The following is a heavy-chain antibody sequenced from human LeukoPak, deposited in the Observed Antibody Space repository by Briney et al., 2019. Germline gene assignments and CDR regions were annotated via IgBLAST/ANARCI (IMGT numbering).Heavy chain of an antibody. CDR1: EFSVGSNY. CDR3: ARDSSSWYVDY. CDR2: ISSSSSTI. V-gene: IGHV3-48*01. Sequence: GGSLRLSCAASEFSVGSNYMNWVRQAPGKGLEWVSYISSSSSTIYYADSVKGRFTISRDNAKNSLYLQMNSLRAEDTAVYYCARDSSSWYVDYWGQGTLVTVSS. D-gene: IGHD6-13*01. J-gene: IGHJ4*02.